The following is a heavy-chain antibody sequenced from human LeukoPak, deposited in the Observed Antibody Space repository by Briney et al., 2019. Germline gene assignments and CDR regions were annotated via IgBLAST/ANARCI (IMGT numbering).Heavy chain of an antibody. J-gene: IGHJ3*02. D-gene: IGHD3-16*01. Sequence: PGGSLRLSCAASGFSFSSYWMHWVRQAPGKGLVWVSRINSDGSSTSYADSVKGRFTISRDNAKNTLYLQMNSLRAEDTAVYYCARERTYNAFDIWGQGTMVTVSS. CDR1: GFSFSSYW. V-gene: IGHV3-74*01. CDR3: ARERTYNAFDI. CDR2: INSDGSST.